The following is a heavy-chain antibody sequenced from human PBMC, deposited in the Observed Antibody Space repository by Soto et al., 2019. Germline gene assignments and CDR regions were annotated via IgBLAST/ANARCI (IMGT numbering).Heavy chain of an antibody. CDR2: IYYSGTT. CDR3: ARAYGYNPRGFDY. Sequence: KTSETLSLTCTVSGGSISSGDYYWSWIRQPPGKGLECIGYIYYSGTTYYNPSLKSRVTISVDTSKNQFSLTLSSVTAEDTAVYYCARAYGYNPRGFDYWGQGTLVTVSS. V-gene: IGHV4-30-4*01. J-gene: IGHJ4*02. CDR1: GGSISSGDYY. D-gene: IGHD5-12*01.